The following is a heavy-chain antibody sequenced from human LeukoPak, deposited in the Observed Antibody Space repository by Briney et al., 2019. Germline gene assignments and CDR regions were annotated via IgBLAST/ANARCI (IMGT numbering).Heavy chain of an antibody. D-gene: IGHD1-14*01. J-gene: IGHJ6*03. CDR3: ARLPDYHYYYMDV. Sequence: SETLSLTCSVSGGSISSSQYYWGWIRQSPGKGLEWIGSIYYSGSAYYNPSLESRVTISVDTSKNHFSLMLYSMTAADTADYYCARLPDYHYYYMDVWGKGTTVTVSS. CDR2: IYYSGSA. CDR1: GGSISSSQYY. V-gene: IGHV4-39*02.